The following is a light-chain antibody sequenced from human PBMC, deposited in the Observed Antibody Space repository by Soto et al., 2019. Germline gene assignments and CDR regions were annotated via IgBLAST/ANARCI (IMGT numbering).Light chain of an antibody. CDR1: SSNIGTGYD. J-gene: IGLJ2*01. Sequence: QSALTQPPSVSGAPGQRVTISCTVSSSNIGTGYDVHWYQQLPGTAPKLLIYANINRPSGVPDRFSGSKSGTSASLAITGLQAEDEADYYCQSYDSSLGVVFGGGTKLTVL. CDR3: QSYDSSLGVV. V-gene: IGLV1-40*01. CDR2: ANI.